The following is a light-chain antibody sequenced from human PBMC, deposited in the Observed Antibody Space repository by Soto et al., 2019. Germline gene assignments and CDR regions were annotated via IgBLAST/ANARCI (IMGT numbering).Light chain of an antibody. Sequence: EIVLTQSPGTLSLSPGERSTLSRRSSQSVSSTYLAWYQHKPGQSPRLLIYGASARASGIPARFSGSGSGTEFTLTISSLQSEDFAVYDCQEYSKWPSRTFGPGTKVDIK. CDR1: QSVSSTY. CDR2: GAS. CDR3: QEYSKWPSRT. V-gene: IGKV3-15*01. J-gene: IGKJ1*01.